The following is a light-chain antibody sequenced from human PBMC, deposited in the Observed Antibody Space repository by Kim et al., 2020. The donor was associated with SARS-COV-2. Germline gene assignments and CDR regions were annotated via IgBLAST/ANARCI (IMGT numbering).Light chain of an antibody. Sequence: GQSFTLSCTGPSSDIGAFDYVSWFQQHPGKAPYLLIYDVTTRPSGVSNRFSGSKSGYTASLTISGLQAEDEADYYCSSYTTSTTYVFGTGTKVTVL. CDR2: DVT. V-gene: IGLV2-14*03. J-gene: IGLJ1*01. CDR3: SSYTTSTTYV. CDR1: SSDIGAFDY.